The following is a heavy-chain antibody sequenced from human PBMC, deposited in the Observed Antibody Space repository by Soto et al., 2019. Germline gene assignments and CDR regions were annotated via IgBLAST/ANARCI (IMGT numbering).Heavy chain of an antibody. D-gene: IGHD1-1*01. V-gene: IGHV1-2*04. CDR1: GYTFTGYY. J-gene: IGHJ3*02. Sequence: ASVKVSCKASGYTFTGYYMHWVRQAPGQGLEWMGWINPNSGGTNYAQKFQGWVTMTRDTSISTAYMELSRLRSDDTAVYYCARDRYEGAFDAFDIWGQGTMVTVSS. CDR3: ARDRYEGAFDAFDI. CDR2: INPNSGGT.